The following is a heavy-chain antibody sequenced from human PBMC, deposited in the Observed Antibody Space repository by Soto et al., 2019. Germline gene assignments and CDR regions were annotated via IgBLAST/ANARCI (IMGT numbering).Heavy chain of an antibody. J-gene: IGHJ4*02. CDR3: ARDPVEATHFAY. CDR2: IYYSGST. Sequence: SETLCLTCSGSGGSISSYYWRWIRQPPGKGLEWIGYIYYSGSTNYNPSLKSRVTISVDTSKNQFSLKLSSVTAADTAVYYCARDPVEATHFAYWGQGALVIVSS. V-gene: IGHV4-59*01. D-gene: IGHD1-26*01. CDR1: GGSISSYY.